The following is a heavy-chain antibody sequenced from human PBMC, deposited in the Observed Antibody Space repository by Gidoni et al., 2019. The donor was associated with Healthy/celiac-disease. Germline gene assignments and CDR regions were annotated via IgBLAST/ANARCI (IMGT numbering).Heavy chain of an antibody. J-gene: IGHJ4*02. CDR2: IDPSDSYT. CDR3: ARSHNYYDSSGYYIY. V-gene: IGHV5-10-1*03. CDR1: GYSSTSYW. D-gene: IGHD3-22*01. Sequence: EVQLGQSGAEVKKHGASRRIYCQGSGYSSTSYWISWVRQMPGKGLEWMGRIDPSDSYTNYSPSFQGHVTISADKSISTAYLQWSSLKASDTAMYYCARSHNYYDSSGYYIYWGQGTLVTVSS.